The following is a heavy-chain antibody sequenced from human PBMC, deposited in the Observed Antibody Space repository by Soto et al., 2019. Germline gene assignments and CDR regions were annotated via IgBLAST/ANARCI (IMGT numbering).Heavy chain of an antibody. CDR2: IYYSGST. J-gene: IGHJ4*02. Sequence: KPSETLSLTCTVSGGSISSGGYYWSWIRQHPGKGLEWIGYIYYSGSTYYNPSLKSRVTISVDTSKNQFSLKLSSVTAADTAVYFCARALVGLDTISYFDYWGQGKLVTV. V-gene: IGHV4-31*03. CDR3: ARALVGLDTISYFDY. CDR1: GGSISSGGYY. D-gene: IGHD2-8*02.